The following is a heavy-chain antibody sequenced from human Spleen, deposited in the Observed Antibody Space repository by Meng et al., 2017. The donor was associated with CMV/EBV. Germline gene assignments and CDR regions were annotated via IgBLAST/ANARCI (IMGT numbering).Heavy chain of an antibody. CDR1: GFTFSSYS. V-gene: IGHV3-48*04. J-gene: IGHJ4*02. CDR3: ARNYVGHFDE. D-gene: IGHD3-16*01. Sequence: GESLKISCAASGFTFSSYSMNWVRQTPGKGLEWLSYISSSGDTTYYADSVKGRFTISRDNANDSLFLQMNSLRGEDTAVYYCARNYVGHFDEWGQGTLVTVSS. CDR2: ISSSGDTT.